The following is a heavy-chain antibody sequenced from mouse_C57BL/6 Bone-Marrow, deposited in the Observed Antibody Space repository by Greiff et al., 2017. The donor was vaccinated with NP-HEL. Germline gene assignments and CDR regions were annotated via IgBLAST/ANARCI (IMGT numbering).Heavy chain of an antibody. J-gene: IGHJ3*01. V-gene: IGHV2-2*01. Sequence: QVQLKQSGPGLVQPSQSLSITCTVSGFSLTSYGVHWVRQSPGKGLEWLGVIWSGGSTDYNTAFISRLSISKDNSKSQVFFKMNSLQADDTAIYYCASGWLLQDWFAYWGQGTLVTVSA. CDR2: IWSGGST. D-gene: IGHD2-3*01. CDR3: ASGWLLQDWFAY. CDR1: GFSLTSYG.